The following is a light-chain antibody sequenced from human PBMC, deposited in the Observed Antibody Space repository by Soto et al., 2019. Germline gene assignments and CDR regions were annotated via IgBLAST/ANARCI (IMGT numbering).Light chain of an antibody. J-gene: IGKJ4*01. CDR1: QSVSSY. V-gene: IGKV3-15*01. CDR2: GAS. CDR3: QQYNNWPMLT. Sequence: EIVMTQSPGTLSVSPGERATLSCRASQSVSSYLAWYQQKPGQAPRLLIYGASTRATGIPARFSGSGSGTDFTLTISSLQSEDFAVYYCQQYNNWPMLTFGGGTKVEIK.